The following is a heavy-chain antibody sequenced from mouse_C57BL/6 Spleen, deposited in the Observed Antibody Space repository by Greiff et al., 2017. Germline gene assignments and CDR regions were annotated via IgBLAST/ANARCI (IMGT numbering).Heavy chain of an antibody. J-gene: IGHJ1*03. CDR3: ARSIITRYFDV. Sequence: VQLQQSGAELVKPGASVKISCKASGYAFSSYWMNWVKQRPGKGLEWIGQIYPGDGDTNYNGKFKGKDTLTADKSSSTAYMQLSSLTSEDSAVYFCARSIITRYFDVWGTGTTVTVSS. D-gene: IGHD1-1*01. CDR1: GYAFSSYW. V-gene: IGHV1-80*01. CDR2: IYPGDGDT.